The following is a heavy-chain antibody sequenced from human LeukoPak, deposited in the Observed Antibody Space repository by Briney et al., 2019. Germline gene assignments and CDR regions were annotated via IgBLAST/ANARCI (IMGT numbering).Heavy chain of an antibody. J-gene: IGHJ4*02. Sequence: GGSLRLSCAASGFTFTNYNMHWVRQAPGKGLEWVSSISSSSNYIYYADSLKGRSTISRDNAKNSLYLQMNSLRAEDTAVYYCARYVATTHYFDYWGQGTLVTVSS. CDR2: ISSSSNYI. V-gene: IGHV3-21*01. D-gene: IGHD5-12*01. CDR3: ARYVATTHYFDY. CDR1: GFTFTNYN.